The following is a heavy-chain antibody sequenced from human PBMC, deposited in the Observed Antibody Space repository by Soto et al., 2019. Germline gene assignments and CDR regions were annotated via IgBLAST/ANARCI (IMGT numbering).Heavy chain of an antibody. Sequence: EVQLEESGGGLVQPGGSLRLSCAASGFTFSRSEMNWVRQAPEKGLEWVSYISISGDSTNYADSVKGRFTISRDNAENSLYLQMNSLRTEDTAVYYCVEDLPGPTGGWGQGTLVTVSS. D-gene: IGHD1-7*01. CDR2: ISISGDST. CDR3: VEDLPGPTGG. V-gene: IGHV3-48*03. CDR1: GFTFSRSE. J-gene: IGHJ4*02.